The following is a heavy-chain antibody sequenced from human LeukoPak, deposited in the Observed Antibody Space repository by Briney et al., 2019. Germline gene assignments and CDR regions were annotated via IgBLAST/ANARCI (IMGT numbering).Heavy chain of an antibody. V-gene: IGHV3-7*01. CDR3: ASVGNYYDSSGYYYVPYYFDY. D-gene: IGHD3-22*01. J-gene: IGHJ4*02. CDR2: IKQDGSEK. CDR1: QFTFSRFW. Sequence: GGSLRLSCAASQFTFSRFWMSWVRQAPGKGLEWVANIKQDGSEKYYVDSVKGRFTISRDNAKNSLYLQMDSLRAEDTAVFYCASVGNYYDSSGYYYVPYYFDYWGQGTLVTVSS.